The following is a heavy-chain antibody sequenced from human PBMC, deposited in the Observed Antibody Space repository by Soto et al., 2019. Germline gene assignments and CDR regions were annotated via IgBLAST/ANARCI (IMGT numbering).Heavy chain of an antibody. CDR1: GYTFTSYG. CDR2: ISAYNGNT. Sequence: ASAKVSCKSSGYTFTSYGISCVRQAPGQGLEWMGWISAYNGNTNYAQKLQGRVTMTTDTSTSTAYMELRSLRSDDTAVYYCATSLGYCSSTSCLDFDYWGQGTLVTVSS. J-gene: IGHJ4*02. CDR3: ATSLGYCSSTSCLDFDY. V-gene: IGHV1-18*01. D-gene: IGHD2-2*01.